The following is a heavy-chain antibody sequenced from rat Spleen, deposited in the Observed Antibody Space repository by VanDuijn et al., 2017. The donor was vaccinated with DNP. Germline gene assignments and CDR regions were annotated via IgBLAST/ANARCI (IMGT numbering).Heavy chain of an antibody. CDR3: ARHIPGYWYFDF. CDR2: IGTGGGNT. Sequence: EVQLVETGGGLVQPGRSMKLSCAASGFTFSNYYLAWVRQAPAKGLEWVASIGTGGGNTYYSDSVKGRFSLSRNNAKSTLYLQVNSLRSEDTATYYCARHIPGYWYFDFWGPGTMVTVSS. CDR1: GFTFSNYY. J-gene: IGHJ1*01. D-gene: IGHD1-4*01. V-gene: IGHV5-25*01.